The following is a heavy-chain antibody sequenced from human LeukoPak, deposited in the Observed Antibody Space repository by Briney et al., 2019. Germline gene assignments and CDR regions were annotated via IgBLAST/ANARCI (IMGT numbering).Heavy chain of an antibody. J-gene: IGHJ6*03. CDR3: ARAYCSSTSCYTDYYYMDV. D-gene: IGHD2-2*02. Sequence: SETLSLTCTVSGGSISSGDYYWSWIRQPPGKGPEWIGYIYYSGSTHYNPSLKSRVTITVDTSKNQFSLKLSSVTAADTAVYYCARAYCSSTSCYTDYYYMDVWGKGTTVTVSS. CDR2: IYYSGST. V-gene: IGHV4-30-4*08. CDR1: GGSISSGDYY.